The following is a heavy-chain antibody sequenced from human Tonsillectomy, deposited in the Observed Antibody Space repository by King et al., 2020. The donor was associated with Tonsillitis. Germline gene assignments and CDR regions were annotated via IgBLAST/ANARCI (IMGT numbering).Heavy chain of an antibody. V-gene: IGHV4-38-2*02. Sequence: QLQESGPGLLKPSETLSLTCTVSDYSISTGYYWGWIRQPPGKGLEWIGSIYHSGSTYYNPSLKSRVTISVDTSKNQFSQKLSSVTAADTAVYYCASPGITAADNAFDIWGQGTMVTVSS. J-gene: IGHJ3*02. CDR2: IYHSGST. CDR3: ASPGITAADNAFDI. D-gene: IGHD6-13*01. CDR1: DYSISTGYY.